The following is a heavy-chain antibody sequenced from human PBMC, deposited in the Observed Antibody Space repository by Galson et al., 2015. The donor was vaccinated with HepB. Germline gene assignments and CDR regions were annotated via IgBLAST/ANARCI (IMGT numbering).Heavy chain of an antibody. Sequence: SLRLSCAASGFTFSSYGMHWVRQAPGKGLEWVAVIWYDGSNKYYADSVKGRFTISRDNSKNTLYLQMNSLRAEDTAVYYCARDLFGVVPAAILDYWGQGTLVTVSS. J-gene: IGHJ4*02. V-gene: IGHV3-33*01. CDR1: GFTFSSYG. CDR3: ARDLFGVVPAAILDY. CDR2: IWYDGSNK. D-gene: IGHD2-2*02.